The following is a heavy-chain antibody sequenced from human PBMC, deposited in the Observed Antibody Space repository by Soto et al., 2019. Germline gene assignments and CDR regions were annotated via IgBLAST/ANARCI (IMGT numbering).Heavy chain of an antibody. Sequence: QVQLVQSGAEVKKPGASVKVSCKASGYTFTSYGISWVRQAPGQGLEWMGWISAYNGNTNYAQKLQGRVTMTTDTSTSTAYMELRSLRSDDTVVYYCARDLLAGTRYYYGMDVWGQGTTVTVSS. D-gene: IGHD6-13*01. V-gene: IGHV1-18*01. J-gene: IGHJ6*02. CDR2: ISAYNGNT. CDR1: GYTFTSYG. CDR3: ARDLLAGTRYYYGMDV.